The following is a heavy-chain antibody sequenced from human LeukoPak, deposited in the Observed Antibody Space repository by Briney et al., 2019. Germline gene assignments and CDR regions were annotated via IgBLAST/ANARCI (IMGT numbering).Heavy chain of an antibody. J-gene: IGHJ5*02. Sequence: GGSLRLSCPASGFTLSSYAMSWVGKAPGKGREWFSPISGSGGSTYYADSVKGRFTISRDNSKNTLYLQMNSLRAEDTAVYYCAKALSWLPNWFDPWGQGTLVTVSS. CDR1: GFTLSSYA. V-gene: IGHV3-23*01. CDR2: ISGSGGST. D-gene: IGHD3-22*01. CDR3: AKALSWLPNWFDP.